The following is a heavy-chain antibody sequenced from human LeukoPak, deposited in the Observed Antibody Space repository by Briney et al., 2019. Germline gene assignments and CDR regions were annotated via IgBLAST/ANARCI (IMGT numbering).Heavy chain of an antibody. V-gene: IGHV4-59*01. D-gene: IGHD3-10*02. CDR3: ARLCWGNQLAGFDS. CDR2: IYYSGST. CDR1: GGSISSYY. Sequence: SETLSLTCTVSGGSISSYYWSWIRQPPGKGLEWIGYIYYSGSTNYNSSLKSRVTISVDTTKNQFSLKLSSVTAADTAVYYCARLCWGNQLAGFDSWGQGTLVTVSS. J-gene: IGHJ4*02.